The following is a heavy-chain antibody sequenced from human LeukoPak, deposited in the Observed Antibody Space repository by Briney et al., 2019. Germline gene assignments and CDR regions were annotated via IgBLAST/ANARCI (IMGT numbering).Heavy chain of an antibody. D-gene: IGHD3-22*01. J-gene: IGHJ4*02. CDR1: GGTFSSYT. CDR3: ARAPYYYDSSGTLLDY. CDR2: IIPILGIA. V-gene: IGHV1-69*02. Sequence: SVKVSCKASGGTFSSYTISWVRQAPGQGLEWMGRIIPILGIANYAQKFQGRVTITADKSTSTAYMELSSLRSEDTAVYYCARAPYYYDSSGTLLDYWGQGTLVTVSS.